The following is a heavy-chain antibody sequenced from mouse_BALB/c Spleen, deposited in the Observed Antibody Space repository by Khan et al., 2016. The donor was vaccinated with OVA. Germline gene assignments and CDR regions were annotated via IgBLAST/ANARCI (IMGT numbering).Heavy chain of an antibody. CDR1: GFSLISYA. J-gene: IGHJ1*01. CDR2: ICAGGST. CDR3: ARNFEDSVEYFEV. V-gene: IGHV2-9*02. Sequence: QVQLKESGPGLVAPSQSLSITCTVSGFSLISYAVHWVRQPPGKGLEWLGVICAGGSTNYNSAHMSRLSIIKDNSKSQVFLKMNSLKIDDTAMYDCARNFEDSVEYFEVWGAGTTVTVSS.